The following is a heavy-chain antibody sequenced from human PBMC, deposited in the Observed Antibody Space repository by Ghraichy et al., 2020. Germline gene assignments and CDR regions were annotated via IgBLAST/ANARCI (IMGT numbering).Heavy chain of an antibody. CDR3: AKVLDYYDSSDLDF. CDR2: IRFDGIHK. Sequence: GGSLRLSCAASGFTFANYGMHWVRQTPGKGLEWVAFIRFDGIHKYYADSVKGRFTISRDNSESTLYLQMNSLTPEDTALYYCAKVLDYYDSSDLDFWGQGTLVTVSS. J-gene: IGHJ4*02. D-gene: IGHD3-22*01. CDR1: GFTFANYG. V-gene: IGHV3-30*02.